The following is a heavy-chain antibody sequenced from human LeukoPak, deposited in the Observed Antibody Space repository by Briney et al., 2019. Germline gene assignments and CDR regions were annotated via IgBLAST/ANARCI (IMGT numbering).Heavy chain of an antibody. J-gene: IGHJ4*02. CDR2: IYTSGST. D-gene: IGHD3-10*01. V-gene: IGHV4-61*02. CDR1: GGSISSVSYY. Sequence: SETLSLTCTVSGGSISSVSYYLSWIRQPAGKGLEWIGRIYTSGSTNYNPSLKSRVTISVDTSKNQFSLKLSSVTAADTAVYYCASRSLRVTSFDYWGQGTLVTVSS. CDR3: ASRSLRVTSFDY.